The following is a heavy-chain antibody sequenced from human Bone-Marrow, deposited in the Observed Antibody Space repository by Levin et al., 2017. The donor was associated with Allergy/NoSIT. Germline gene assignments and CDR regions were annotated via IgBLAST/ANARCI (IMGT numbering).Heavy chain of an antibody. V-gene: IGHV4-38-2*01. CDR2: IYHSGST. D-gene: IGHD3-16*01. J-gene: IGHJ4*02. Sequence: PSETLSLTCVVSGYSISSGYNWGWIRQSPGKGLAWIGSIYHSGSTYYNPSLKSRVIISVDTSKNQFSLKLTSVTAADTAVYYCARAGMITYGGSQFDYWGQGTLVTVSS. CDR1: GYSISSGYN. CDR3: ARAGMITYGGSQFDY.